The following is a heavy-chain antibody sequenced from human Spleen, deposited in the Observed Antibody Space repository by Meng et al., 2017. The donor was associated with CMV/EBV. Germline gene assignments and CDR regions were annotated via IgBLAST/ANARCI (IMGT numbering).Heavy chain of an antibody. Sequence: GESLKISCAASGFTFSSYWMNWVRQAPGKGLVWVSRINSDGSSTSYADSVKGRFTFSRDNAKNTLYLQMNSLRAEDTAVYYCARVQYCGADCTSFYYYYGMDVWGQGTTVTVS. V-gene: IGHV3-74*01. D-gene: IGHD2-21*01. CDR3: ARVQYCGADCTSFYYYYGMDV. CDR2: INSDGSST. CDR1: GFTFSSYW. J-gene: IGHJ6*02.